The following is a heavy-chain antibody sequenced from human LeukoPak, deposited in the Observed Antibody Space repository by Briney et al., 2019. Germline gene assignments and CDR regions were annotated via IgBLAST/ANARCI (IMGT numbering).Heavy chain of an antibody. CDR2: IYPADSDV. Sequence: GESLKISCKVSGYSFSNYWIGWVRQMPGKGLEWMAIIYPADSDVRYGPSSEGHVTISADNSINTAYLQWSSLKASDTAMYYCATPVIGSNDYWGQGTLVIVSS. V-gene: IGHV5-51*01. J-gene: IGHJ4*02. CDR1: GYSFSNYW. CDR3: ATPVIGSNDY. D-gene: IGHD2-2*03.